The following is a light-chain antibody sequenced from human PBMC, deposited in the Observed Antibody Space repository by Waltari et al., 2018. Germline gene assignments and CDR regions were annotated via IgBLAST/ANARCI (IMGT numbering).Light chain of an antibody. J-gene: IGLJ3*02. CDR3: NSYAGSNNLGV. Sequence: QPPRPRPPPPPGSLGRQVTISCPGTTSPVGGYTHVPWYQQHPGKAPKLLIYGVDKRPSGVPARFSGSKSGNTASLTVSGLQAEDEADYYCNSYAGSNNLGVFGGGTKLTVL. V-gene: IGLV2-8*01. CDR1: TSPVGGYTH. CDR2: GVD.